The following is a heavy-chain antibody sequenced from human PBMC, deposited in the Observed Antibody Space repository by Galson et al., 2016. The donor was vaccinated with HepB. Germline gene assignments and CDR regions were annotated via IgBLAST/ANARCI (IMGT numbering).Heavy chain of an antibody. CDR1: GGSISSYY. Sequence: SETLSLTCTVSGGSISSYYWSWIRQHPGKGLEWIGYIYYSGSTYYNPSLKSRVTISVDTSKNQFSLKLSSVTAADTAVYYCARSLYCGSTRCYDAGFSFYMDVWGKGTTVTVSS. D-gene: IGHD2-2*01. V-gene: IGHV4-59*06. J-gene: IGHJ6*03. CDR2: IYYSGST. CDR3: ARSLYCGSTRCYDAGFSFYMDV.